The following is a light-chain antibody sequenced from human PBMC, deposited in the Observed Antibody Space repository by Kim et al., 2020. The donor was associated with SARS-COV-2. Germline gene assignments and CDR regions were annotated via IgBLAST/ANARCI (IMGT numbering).Light chain of an antibody. J-gene: IGKJ4*01. CDR3: QQYDGFPFT. Sequence: SPGDRAAHSCRAGQSLTHNYVAWYQQKPGQAPRLLIHTASSRATGIADRFSGSGSGTDFTLTISRLEPEDFAVYFCQQYDGFPFTFGGGTKVEIK. CDR2: TAS. V-gene: IGKV3-20*01. CDR1: QSLTHNY.